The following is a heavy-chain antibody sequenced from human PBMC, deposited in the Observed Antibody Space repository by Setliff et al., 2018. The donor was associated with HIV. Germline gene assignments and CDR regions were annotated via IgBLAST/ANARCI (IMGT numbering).Heavy chain of an antibody. CDR1: GYTFTGYY. Sequence: ASVKVSCKASGYTFTGYYMHWVRQAPGQGLEWMGWMNPNSGNTGYAQKFQGRVTMTRNTSISTAYMELSSLRSDDTAVYYCASSWSRIRYYGMDVWGQGTTVTVSS. D-gene: IGHD6-13*01. CDR3: ASSWSRIRYYGMDV. CDR2: MNPNSGNT. J-gene: IGHJ6*02. V-gene: IGHV1-8*02.